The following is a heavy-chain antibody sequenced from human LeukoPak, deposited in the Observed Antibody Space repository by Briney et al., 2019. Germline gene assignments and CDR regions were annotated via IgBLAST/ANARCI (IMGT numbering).Heavy chain of an antibody. CDR1: GFTFSSYW. D-gene: IGHD5-18*01. Sequence: GGSLRLSCAASGFTFSSYWMHWVRQAPGKGLVWVSNINSDGSTTTYADSVKGRFTISRDNSKNTLYLQMNSLRAEDTAVYYCAKDRAWIQLWLRVGYFDYWGQGTLVTVSS. V-gene: IGHV3-74*01. CDR2: INSDGSTT. J-gene: IGHJ4*02. CDR3: AKDRAWIQLWLRVGYFDY.